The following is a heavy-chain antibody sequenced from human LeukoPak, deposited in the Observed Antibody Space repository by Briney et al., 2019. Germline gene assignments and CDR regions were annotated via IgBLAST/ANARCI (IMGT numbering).Heavy chain of an antibody. V-gene: IGHV4-59*01. J-gene: IGHJ3*02. CDR3: ARDPLRGAKIAPGNDAFDI. Sequence: SETLSLTCTVSGGSISSYYWSWIRQPPGKGLEWIGYIYYSGSTNYNPSLKSRVTISVDTSKNQFSLKLSSVTAADTAVYYCARDPLRGAKIAPGNDAFDIWGQGTMVTVSS. D-gene: IGHD6-25*01. CDR2: IYYSGST. CDR1: GGSISSYY.